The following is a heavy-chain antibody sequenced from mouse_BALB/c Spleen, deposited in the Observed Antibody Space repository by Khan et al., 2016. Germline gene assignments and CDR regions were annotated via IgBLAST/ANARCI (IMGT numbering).Heavy chain of an antibody. D-gene: IGHD1-1*02. CDR2: INSNGGST. CDR1: GFTFSSYG. CDR3: AREELIGGDGSRAWFAY. V-gene: IGHV5-6-3*01. J-gene: IGHJ3*01. Sequence: EVELVESGGGLVQPGGSLKLSCAASGFTFSSYGMSWVRQTPDKRLELVATINSNGGSTYYPDSVKGRFTISRDNAKNTLYLQMSSLTSEDTAMYCCAREELIGGDGSRAWFAYWGQGTLVTVSA.